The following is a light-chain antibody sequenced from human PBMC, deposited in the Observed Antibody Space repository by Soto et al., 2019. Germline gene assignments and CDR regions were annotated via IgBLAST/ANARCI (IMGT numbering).Light chain of an antibody. V-gene: IGKV1-39*01. CDR3: QQSYSTPLT. Sequence: DIQMTQSPSSLSASVGDRVTITCRASQRISSYLNWYQQKPGKAPELLIYAASSLQSGVPSRFSGSGSGTDFTLTISSLRPEDFATYYCQQSYSTPLTFGGGTKVDIK. CDR1: QRISSY. CDR2: AAS. J-gene: IGKJ4*01.